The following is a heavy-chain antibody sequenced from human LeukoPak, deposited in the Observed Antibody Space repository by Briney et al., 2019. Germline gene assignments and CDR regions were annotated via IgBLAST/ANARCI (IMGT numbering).Heavy chain of an antibody. CDR1: GFTFSSYD. CDR2: IGTAGDT. J-gene: IGHJ6*03. V-gene: IGHV3-13*01. D-gene: IGHD3-10*01. CDR3: ARGRRGSGSYYVPPYMDV. Sequence: QPGGSLRLSCAASGFTFSSYDMHWVHQATGKGLEWVSAIGTAGDTYYVGSVKGRFTISRENAKNSLYLQMNSLRAGDTAVYYCARGRRGSGSYYVPPYMDVWGKGTTVTISS.